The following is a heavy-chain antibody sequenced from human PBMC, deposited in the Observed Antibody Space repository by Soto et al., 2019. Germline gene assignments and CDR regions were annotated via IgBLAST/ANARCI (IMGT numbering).Heavy chain of an antibody. CDR2: IIPILGIA. CDR3: ARDGVGPAAMRGPNWFDP. Sequence: SVKLSCKASGGTFSSYTISWVRQAPGQGLEWMGRIIPILGIANYAQKFQGRVTITADKSTSTAYMELSSLRSEDTAVYYCARDGVGPAAMRGPNWFDPWGQGTLLTVSS. J-gene: IGHJ5*02. D-gene: IGHD2-2*01. CDR1: GGTFSSYT. V-gene: IGHV1-69*04.